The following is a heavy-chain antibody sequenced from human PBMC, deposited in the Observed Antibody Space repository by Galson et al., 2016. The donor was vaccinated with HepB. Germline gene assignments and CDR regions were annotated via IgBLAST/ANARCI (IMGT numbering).Heavy chain of an antibody. D-gene: IGHD3-10*01. CDR2: INSDGSST. Sequence: SLRLSCAASGFTFSTYWMHRVRQAPGKGLVWVSRINSDGSSTGFADSVKGRLTISRDNAKNTLYLQMNSLRAEDTAVYYCASSVRGSGSPPGGYWGQGILVTVSS. CDR3: ASSVRGSGSPPGGY. J-gene: IGHJ4*02. CDR1: GFTFSTYW. V-gene: IGHV3-74*01.